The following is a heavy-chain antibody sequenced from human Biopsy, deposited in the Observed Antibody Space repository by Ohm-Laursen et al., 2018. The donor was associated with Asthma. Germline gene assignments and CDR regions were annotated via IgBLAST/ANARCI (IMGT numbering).Heavy chain of an antibody. D-gene: IGHD2-21*02. Sequence: GQTLSLTCAVSGFTFRNFGMHWVRQGPGKGPEWVALISYDGRETGYVDSVKGRFTISRDNFRNTVHLQMSSLRPEDSAVYYCTRDRFYNSVTSESFYYGVDVWGQGTTVTVSS. CDR1: GFTFRNFG. V-gene: IGHV3-30*03. CDR3: TRDRFYNSVTSESFYYGVDV. J-gene: IGHJ6*02. CDR2: ISYDGRET.